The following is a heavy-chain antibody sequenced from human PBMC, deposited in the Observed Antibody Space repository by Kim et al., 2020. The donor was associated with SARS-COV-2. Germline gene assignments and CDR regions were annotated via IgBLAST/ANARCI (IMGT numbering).Heavy chain of an antibody. J-gene: IGHJ6*03. CDR1: GFTFSSYW. CDR3: ASRDYDFWSGPIYYMDV. CDR2: IKQDGSEK. D-gene: IGHD3-3*01. V-gene: IGHV3-7*01. Sequence: GGSLRLSCAASGFTFSSYWMSWVRQAPGKGLEWVANIKQDGSEKYYVDSVKGRFTISRDNAKNSLYLQMNSLRAEDTAVYYCASRDYDFWSGPIYYMDVWGKGTTVTVSS.